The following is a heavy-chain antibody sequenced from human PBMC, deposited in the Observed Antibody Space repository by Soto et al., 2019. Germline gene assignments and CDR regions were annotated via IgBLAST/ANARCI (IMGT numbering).Heavy chain of an antibody. Sequence: QVQLVESGGGVVQPGRSLRLSCAASGFTFSSYAMHWVRQAPGKGLEWVAVISHDGRYEYYADSVKGRFTISRDNSRNTLYLQINSLRGEDTAVYYCAKDFTSVINWYFDLWGRGTLVTVSS. J-gene: IGHJ2*01. CDR1: GFTFSSYA. D-gene: IGHD4-17*01. V-gene: IGHV3-30*18. CDR3: AKDFTSVINWYFDL. CDR2: ISHDGRYE.